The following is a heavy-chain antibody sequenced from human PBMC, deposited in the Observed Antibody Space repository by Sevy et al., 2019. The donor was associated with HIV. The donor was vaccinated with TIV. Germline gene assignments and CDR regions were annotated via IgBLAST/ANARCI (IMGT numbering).Heavy chain of an antibody. CDR1: GYSISSGYY. CDR3: AGVSITMTNPGFDY. Sequence: SETLSLTCAVSGYSISSGYYWGWIRQPPGKGLEWIGSIYHSGSTYYNPSLKSRVTISVDTSKNQFSLKLSSVTAADTAVYYCAGVSITMTNPGFDYWGQGTLVTVSS. D-gene: IGHD3-22*01. V-gene: IGHV4-38-2*01. J-gene: IGHJ4*02. CDR2: IYHSGST.